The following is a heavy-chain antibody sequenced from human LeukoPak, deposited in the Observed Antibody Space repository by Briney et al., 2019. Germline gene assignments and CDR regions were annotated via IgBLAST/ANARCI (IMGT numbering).Heavy chain of an antibody. CDR3: AKDGPGTPDYFDY. Sequence: DSVKGRFTISRDNSKNTLYLQMNSLRAEDTAVYYCAKDGPGTPDYFDYWGQGTLVTVSS. V-gene: IGHV3-23*01. J-gene: IGHJ4*02. D-gene: IGHD3-10*01.